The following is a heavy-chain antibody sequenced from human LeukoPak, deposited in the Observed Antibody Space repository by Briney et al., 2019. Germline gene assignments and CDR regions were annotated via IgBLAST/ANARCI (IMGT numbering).Heavy chain of an antibody. CDR2: INWNGGST. D-gene: IGHD3-22*01. CDR3: ARVGGSGYYNYFDY. V-gene: IGHV3-20*04. CDR1: GFTFDDYG. Sequence: PGGSLRLSCAAFGFTFDDYGMSWVRQAPGKGLEWVSSINWNGGSTGYADSVKGRFTISRDNAKNSLYLQMNSLRAEDTALYYCARVGGSGYYNYFDYWGQGTLVSVSS. J-gene: IGHJ4*02.